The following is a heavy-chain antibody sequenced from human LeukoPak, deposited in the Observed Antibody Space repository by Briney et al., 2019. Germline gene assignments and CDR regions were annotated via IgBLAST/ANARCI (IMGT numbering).Heavy chain of an antibody. CDR1: GGSISSYY. CDR2: IYYSGST. CDR3: ARQFHGSGYVDDL. D-gene: IGHD5-12*01. Sequence: SETLSLTCTVSGGSISSYYWSWIRQPPGKGLEWIGYIYYSGSTNYNPSLKSRVTISVDTSKNQFSLKLSAVTAADTAVYYCARQFHGSGYVDDLWGQGTLVTVSS. J-gene: IGHJ5*02. V-gene: IGHV4-59*08.